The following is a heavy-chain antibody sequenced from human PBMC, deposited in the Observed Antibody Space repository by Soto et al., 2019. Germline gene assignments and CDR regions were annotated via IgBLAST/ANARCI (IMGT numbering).Heavy chain of an antibody. D-gene: IGHD1-26*01. CDR2: IYYSGST. J-gene: IGHJ4*02. V-gene: IGHV4-61*01. CDR3: ARDRVGATFDY. CDR1: GGSVSSGSYY. Sequence: SETLSLTCTVSGGSVSSGSYYWSWIRQPPGKGLEWIGYIYYSGSTNYNPSLKSRVTISVDTSKNQFSLKLSSVTAADTAVYYCARDRVGATFDYWGQGTLVTVS.